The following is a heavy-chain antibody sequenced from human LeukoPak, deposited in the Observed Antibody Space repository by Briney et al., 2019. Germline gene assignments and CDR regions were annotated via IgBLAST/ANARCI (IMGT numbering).Heavy chain of an antibody. D-gene: IGHD3-9*01. CDR1: GGSICSGGYY. Sequence: SETLSLTCTVSGGSICSGGYYWSWIRQHPGKGLEWIGYIYYSGSTYYNPSLKSRVTISVDTSKNQFSLKLSSVTAADTAVYYCARTRYSRFDPWGQGTLVTVSS. CDR2: IYYSGST. J-gene: IGHJ5*02. CDR3: ARTRYSRFDP. V-gene: IGHV4-31*03.